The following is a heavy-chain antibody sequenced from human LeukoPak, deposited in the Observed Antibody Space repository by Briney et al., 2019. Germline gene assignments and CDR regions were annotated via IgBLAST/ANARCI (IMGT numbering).Heavy chain of an antibody. D-gene: IGHD4-23*01. CDR2: IIPILGIA. J-gene: IGHJ6*02. CDR3: ARDQSGGNFVYYCYGMDV. CDR1: GGTFSSYA. V-gene: IGHV1-69*04. Sequence: SVKVSCKASGGTFSSYAISWVRQAPGQGLEWMGRIIPILGIANYAQKFQGRATITADKSTSTAYMELSSLRSEDTAVYYCARDQSGGNFVYYCYGMDVWGQGTTVTVSS.